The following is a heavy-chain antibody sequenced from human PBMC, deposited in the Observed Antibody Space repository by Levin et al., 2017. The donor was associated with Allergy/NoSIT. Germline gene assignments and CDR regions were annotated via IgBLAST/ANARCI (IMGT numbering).Heavy chain of an antibody. CDR3: AKDSQDYFISAGYYYFDH. CDR2: MSHDGSDK. D-gene: IGHD3-9*01. V-gene: IGHV3-30*18. Sequence: GGSLRLSCVVSGFTFSHFAMHWVRHTPGKGLEWVAAMSHDGSDKYYADSVKGRFTISRDNSKQTLFLQMNRLRAEDTAVYYCAKDSQDYFISAGYYYFDHWGQGILVTVSS. CDR1: GFTFSHFA. J-gene: IGHJ4*02.